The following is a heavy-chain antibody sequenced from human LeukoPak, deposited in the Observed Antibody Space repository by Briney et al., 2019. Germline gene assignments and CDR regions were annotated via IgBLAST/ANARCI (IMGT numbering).Heavy chain of an antibody. V-gene: IGHV4-34*01. Sequence: SETLSLTCGVYGGAFGGFFWTWIRQAPGKGLEWIGEINPGGSTNFNPSLKSRVTMSVDTSKNQFSLRLTSVTAADTALYYCARGGYSRVFDYWGQGTLVTVS. J-gene: IGHJ4*02. D-gene: IGHD1-1*01. CDR3: ARGGYSRVFDY. CDR2: INPGGST. CDR1: GGAFGGFF.